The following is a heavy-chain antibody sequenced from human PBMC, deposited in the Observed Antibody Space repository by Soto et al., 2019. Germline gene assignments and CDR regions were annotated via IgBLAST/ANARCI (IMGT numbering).Heavy chain of an antibody. CDR3: ARGPAYIDGWRTFDL. CDR1: DDSFRGAEYY. J-gene: IGHJ4*02. V-gene: IGHV4-61*08. D-gene: IGHD6-19*01. CDR2: TYYNGDT. Sequence: KPSETMSLTCTVSDDSFRGAEYYWSWIRQPLGKGPEWIGHTYYNGDTKYNPALRSRVTMSEDTSKNQFSLRLSSVTAADTAVYFCARGPAYIDGWRTFDLWGRGILVTVSS.